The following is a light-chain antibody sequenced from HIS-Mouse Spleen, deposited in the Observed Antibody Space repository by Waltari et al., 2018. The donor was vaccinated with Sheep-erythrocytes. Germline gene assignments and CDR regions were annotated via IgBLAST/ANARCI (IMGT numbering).Light chain of an antibody. Sequence: SYELTQPPSVSVSPGQTASITCSGDTLGAKYACWYQQKPGHSPVLVIYQDSKRPSGIPERFSGSNSGNTATLTISGTQAMDEADYYCQAWDSSTVVFGGGTKLTVL. V-gene: IGLV3-1*01. CDR1: TLGAKY. J-gene: IGLJ2*01. CDR2: QDS. CDR3: QAWDSSTVV.